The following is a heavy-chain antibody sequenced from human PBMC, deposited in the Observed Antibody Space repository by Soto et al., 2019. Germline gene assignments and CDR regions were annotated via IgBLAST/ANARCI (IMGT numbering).Heavy chain of an antibody. CDR1: GGTFSSYA. V-gene: IGHV1-69*12. Sequence: QVQLVQSGAEVKKPGSSVKVSCKASGGTFSSYAISWVRQAPGQGLEWIGGIIPIFGTADYAQKFQGRVTITADESTSTAYMELSSLRSEDTAVYYCARNYYGSGSYYIDYWGQGTLVTVSS. D-gene: IGHD3-10*01. CDR2: IIPIFGTA. CDR3: ARNYYGSGSYYIDY. J-gene: IGHJ4*02.